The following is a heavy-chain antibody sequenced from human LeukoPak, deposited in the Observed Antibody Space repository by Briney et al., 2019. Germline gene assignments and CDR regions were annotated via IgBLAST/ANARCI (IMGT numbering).Heavy chain of an antibody. V-gene: IGHV3-53*01. CDR3: ARTNPVYGDYDY. CDR2: MFPDGRT. Sequence: GSLRLSCAVSGFSVNDNYMSWVRQALGKGLQWVSVMFPDGRTYYADSVKGRFTTSRDLARNTLLLQMHSLRADDTAVHYCARTNPVYGDYDYWGQGTLVTVSS. CDR1: GFSVNDNY. J-gene: IGHJ4*02. D-gene: IGHD4-17*01.